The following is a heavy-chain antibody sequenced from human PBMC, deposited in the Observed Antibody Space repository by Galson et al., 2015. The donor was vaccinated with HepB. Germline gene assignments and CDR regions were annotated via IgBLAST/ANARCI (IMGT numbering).Heavy chain of an antibody. V-gene: IGHV3-33*08. CDR1: GFTFSSYG. Sequence: SLRLSCAASGFTFSSYGMHWVRQAPGKGLEWVAVIWYDGSNKYYADSVKGRFTISRDNSKNTLYLQMNSLGAEDTAVYYCARSLGRSVTVFNYFDYWGQGTLVTVSS. D-gene: IGHD3-10*01. J-gene: IGHJ4*02. CDR2: IWYDGSNK. CDR3: ARSLGRSVTVFNYFDY.